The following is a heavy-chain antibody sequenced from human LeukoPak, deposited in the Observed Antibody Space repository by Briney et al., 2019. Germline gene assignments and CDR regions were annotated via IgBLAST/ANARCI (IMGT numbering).Heavy chain of an antibody. CDR2: ISGSGGST. D-gene: IGHD5-18*01. V-gene: IGHV3-23*01. CDR1: GFTFSSYA. J-gene: IGHJ3*02. Sequence: PGGSLRLSCAASGFTFSSYAMSWVRQAPGKGLEWVSAISGSGGSTYYADSVKGRFTISGDNSKNTLYLQMNSLRAEDTAVYYCAKYYLTRGGTAMLLDAFDIWGQGTMVTVSS. CDR3: AKYYLTRGGTAMLLDAFDI.